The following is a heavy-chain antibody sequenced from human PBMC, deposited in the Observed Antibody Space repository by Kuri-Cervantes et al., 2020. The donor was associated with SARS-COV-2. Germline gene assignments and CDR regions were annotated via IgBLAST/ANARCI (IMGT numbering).Heavy chain of an antibody. CDR3: ARAWGY. D-gene: IGHD3-16*01. CDR1: GGSITNNGYY. CDR2: IFNTGTT. V-gene: IGHV4-31*03. Sequence: SETLSLTCSVSGGSITNNGYYWSWIRQHPEKGLEWIGYIFNTGTTYFNPSLKSRLTMSVDTSKNQFSLKLSSVTAADMAVYYCARAWGYWGQGTLVTVSS. J-gene: IGHJ4*02.